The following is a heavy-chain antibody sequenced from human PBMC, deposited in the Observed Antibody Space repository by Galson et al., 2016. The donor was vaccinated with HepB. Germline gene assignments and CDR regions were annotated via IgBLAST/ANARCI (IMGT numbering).Heavy chain of an antibody. J-gene: IGHJ4*02. D-gene: IGHD6-19*01. CDR1: GYSFTSYW. CDR2: IYPGDSDT. V-gene: IGHV5-51*01. Sequence: QSGAEVKKPGESLKISCKGSGYSFTSYWIGWVRQMPDKGLEWMGIIYPGDSDTRYSPSFQGQVTISADKSISTAYLQWSSLEASDTAMYYCARHLLYSSGSIRFDYWGQGTLVTVSS. CDR3: ARHLLYSSGSIRFDY.